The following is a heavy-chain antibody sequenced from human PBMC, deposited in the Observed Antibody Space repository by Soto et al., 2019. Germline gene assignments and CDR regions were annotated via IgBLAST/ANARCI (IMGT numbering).Heavy chain of an antibody. CDR3: ATAYVYDFENSNYYRDAFDI. J-gene: IGHJ3*02. CDR1: GYSFSFYW. D-gene: IGHD3-22*01. Sequence: GESLKISCKASGYSFSFYWIGWVRQMPGKGLEWMAIMYPDDSDIRYSPSFEAHVTISADKSTSTAFLQWSSLKASDTAMYYCATAYVYDFENSNYYRDAFDIWGQGTLVTV. CDR2: MYPDDSDI. V-gene: IGHV5-51*01.